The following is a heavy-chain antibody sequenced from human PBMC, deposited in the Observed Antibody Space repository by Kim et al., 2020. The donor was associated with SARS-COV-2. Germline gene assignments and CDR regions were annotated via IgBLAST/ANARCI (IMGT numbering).Heavy chain of an antibody. D-gene: IGHD1-20*01. V-gene: IGHV4-59*08. CDR2: IYYSGST. J-gene: IGHJ6*03. CDR3: ARLEVPITGTYFHWGPDYYYYMDV. Sequence: SETLSLTCTVSGGSISSYYWSWIRQPPGKGLEWIGYIYYSGSTNYNPSLKSRVTISVDTSKNQFSLKLSSVTAADTAVYYCARLEVPITGTYFHWGPDYYYYMDVWGKGTTVTVSS. CDR1: GGSISSYY.